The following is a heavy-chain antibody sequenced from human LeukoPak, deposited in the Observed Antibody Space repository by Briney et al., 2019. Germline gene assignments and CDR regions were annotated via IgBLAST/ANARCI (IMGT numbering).Heavy chain of an antibody. J-gene: IGHJ6*02. CDR2: IYYSGST. CDR1: GGSISSSSYY. D-gene: IGHD6-13*01. CDR3: ARDGGSSSWYHSNYYYYGMDV. Sequence: PSETLSLTCTVSGGSISSSSYYWGWIRQPPGKGLEWIGYIYYSGSTNYNPSLKSRVTISVDTSKNQFSLKLSSVTAADTAVYYCARDGGSSSWYHSNYYYYGMDVWGQGTTVTVSS. V-gene: IGHV4-61*01.